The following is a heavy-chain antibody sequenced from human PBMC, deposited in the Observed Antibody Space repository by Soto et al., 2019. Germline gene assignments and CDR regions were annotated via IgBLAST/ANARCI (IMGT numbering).Heavy chain of an antibody. J-gene: IGHJ4*02. D-gene: IGHD4-17*01. CDR2: IIPIFGTA. CDR3: ARGTRDGDYEAH. Sequence: QVQLVQSGAEVKKPGSSVKVSCKASGGTFSSCAIGWVRQAPGLGLEWMGGIIPIFGTANYAQKFQGRVTITAYESTSTAYMELSSLRSEDTAVYYCARGTRDGDYEAHWGQGTLVTVSS. V-gene: IGHV1-69*12. CDR1: GGTFSSCA.